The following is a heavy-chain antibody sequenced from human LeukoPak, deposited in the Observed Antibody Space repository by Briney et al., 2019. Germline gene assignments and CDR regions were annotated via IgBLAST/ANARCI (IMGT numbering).Heavy chain of an antibody. CDR3: AREGAGSSWYGYYYYCMDV. V-gene: IGHV4-39*07. J-gene: IGHJ6*03. CDR1: GGSISTSNYY. Sequence: SETLSLTCTVSGGSISTSNYYWGWIRQPPGKGLEWIGNIFYSGSTYYSPSLRSRVTISLDTSRNQFSLKLNSVTAAGTAVYYCAREGAGSSWYGYYYYCMDVWGKGTTVTISS. D-gene: IGHD6-13*01. CDR2: IFYSGST.